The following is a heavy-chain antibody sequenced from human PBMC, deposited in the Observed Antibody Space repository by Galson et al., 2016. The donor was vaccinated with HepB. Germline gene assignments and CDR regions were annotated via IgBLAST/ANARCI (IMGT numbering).Heavy chain of an antibody. D-gene: IGHD3-3*01. V-gene: IGHV1-18*04. Sequence: SVKVSCKASGYSITSYEITWVRQAPGQGLEWMGWINTYSGNTNYAQKVQGRITLTTETSTSTAYMELRSLRSDDTAVYYCARAFYDFWSGNQYYYYMDIWGKGTTVTVSS. CDR3: ARAFYDFWSGNQYYYYMDI. J-gene: IGHJ6*03. CDR2: INTYSGNT. CDR1: GYSITSYE.